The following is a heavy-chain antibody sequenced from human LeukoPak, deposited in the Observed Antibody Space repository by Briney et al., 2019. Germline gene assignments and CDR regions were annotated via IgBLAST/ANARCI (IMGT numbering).Heavy chain of an antibody. Sequence: GASVKVSCKASGYTFTGYYMHWVRQAPGQGLEWMGWINPNSGGTNYAQKLQGRVTMTRDTSISTAYMELSRLRSDDTAVYYCARIGDTAMVPTYYYYGMDVWGQGTTVTVSS. D-gene: IGHD5-18*01. CDR3: ARIGDTAMVPTYYYYGMDV. CDR1: GYTFTGYY. V-gene: IGHV1-2*02. CDR2: INPNSGGT. J-gene: IGHJ6*02.